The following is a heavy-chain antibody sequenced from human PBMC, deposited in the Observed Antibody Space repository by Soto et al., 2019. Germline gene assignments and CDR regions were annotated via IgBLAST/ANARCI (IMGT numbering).Heavy chain of an antibody. D-gene: IGHD6-19*01. CDR3: ARDSSGNRGLH. V-gene: IGHV3-30-3*01. CDR1: GFTFSSYA. J-gene: IGHJ4*02. Sequence: QVQLVESGGGVVQPGRSLRLSCAASGFTFSSYAMHWVLQAPGKGLEWVAVISYDGSNKYYADSVKGRFTISRDNSKNTMYLQMNSLRAEDTAVYYCARDSSGNRGLHWGQGNLVTVSS. CDR2: ISYDGSNK.